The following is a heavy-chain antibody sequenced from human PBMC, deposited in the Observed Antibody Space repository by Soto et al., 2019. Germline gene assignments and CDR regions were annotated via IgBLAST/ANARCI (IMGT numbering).Heavy chain of an antibody. CDR2: LIPLFGTA. CDR1: GGTFSSYA. Sequence: QVPLVQSGAEVKKPGSSVKVSCKASGGTFSSYAISWVRQAPGQGLEWMGGLIPLFGTANYAQKFQGRVTITADESTSTAYMELSSRRAEDTAGYYGARESRGLDRGYDGNWFDPWGQGTLVTVSS. CDR3: ARESRGLDRGYDGNWFDP. D-gene: IGHD5-12*01. J-gene: IGHJ5*02. V-gene: IGHV1-69*01.